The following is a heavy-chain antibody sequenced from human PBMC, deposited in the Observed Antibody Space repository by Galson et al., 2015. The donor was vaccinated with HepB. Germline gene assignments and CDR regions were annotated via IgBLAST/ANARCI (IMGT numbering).Heavy chain of an antibody. CDR1: GGSISTFGDY. Sequence: SLTCTVSGGSISTFGDYWTWIRQRPGKGLEWIGYIYYNGVTYYNPSLESRISMSVDTSQNQFSLKLASVNAADTAIFYCARARGGFDVWGRGLLVTVSS. V-gene: IGHV4-31*03. D-gene: IGHD6-25*01. CDR2: IYYNGVT. J-gene: IGHJ2*01. CDR3: ARARGGFDV.